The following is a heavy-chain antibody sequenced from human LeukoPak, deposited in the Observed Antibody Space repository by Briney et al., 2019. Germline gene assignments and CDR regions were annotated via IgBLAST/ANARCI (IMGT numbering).Heavy chain of an antibody. CDR3: ARVGSGWYDNWFDP. J-gene: IGHJ5*02. CDR2: TYYRSKWYN. D-gene: IGHD6-19*01. Sequence: SQTLSLTCATSGDCVSSNSAAWNWIRQSPSRGLEWLGRTYYRSKWYNDYAVSVKSRITINPDTSKNQFSLQLNSVTPEDTAVYYCARVGSGWYDNWFDPWGQGTLVTVSS. V-gene: IGHV6-1*01. CDR1: GDCVSSNSAA.